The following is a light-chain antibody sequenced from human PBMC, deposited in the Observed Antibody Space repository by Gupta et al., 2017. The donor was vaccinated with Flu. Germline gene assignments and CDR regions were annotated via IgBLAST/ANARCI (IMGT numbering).Light chain of an antibody. V-gene: IGKV3-11*01. J-gene: IGKJ2*01. CDR1: QSVGSF. CDR3: QQRSDRPMYA. Sequence: EIVLTQSPAPLSLSPGDRAILSCRASQSVGSFLVWYQQKPGQAPRLLLYDASKRAAGIPARFSGSGSGTDFTLTISTLEPEDYAVYYCQQRSDRPMYAFGQGTKLEIK. CDR2: DAS.